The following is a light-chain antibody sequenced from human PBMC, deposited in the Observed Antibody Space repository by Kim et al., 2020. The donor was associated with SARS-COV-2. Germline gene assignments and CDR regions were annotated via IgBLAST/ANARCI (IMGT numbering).Light chain of an antibody. V-gene: IGLV1-44*01. CDR2: ATD. CDR3: AAWDDSLSGQL. CDR1: SSNIGRSA. Sequence: GQRVTSSCSGSSSNIGRSAVHWFQQLPGTAPKLLIYATDKRPSGVPARFSGSKSGTSASLAISGLQSEDEADYYCAAWDDSLSGQLFGGGTKLTVL. J-gene: IGLJ3*02.